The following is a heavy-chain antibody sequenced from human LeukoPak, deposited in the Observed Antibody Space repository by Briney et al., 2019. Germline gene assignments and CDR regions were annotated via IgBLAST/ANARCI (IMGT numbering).Heavy chain of an antibody. CDR3: AKLATIVVVPSAITSDFDY. V-gene: IGHV3-30*18. J-gene: IGHJ4*02. D-gene: IGHD2-2*02. Sequence: PGGSLRLSCAASGFTFSSYGMHWVRQAPGKGLEWVAVISYDGSNKYYADSVKGRFTISRDNSKNTLYLQMNSLRAEDTAVYYCAKLATIVVVPSAITSDFDYWGQGTLVTVSS. CDR2: ISYDGSNK. CDR1: GFTFSSYG.